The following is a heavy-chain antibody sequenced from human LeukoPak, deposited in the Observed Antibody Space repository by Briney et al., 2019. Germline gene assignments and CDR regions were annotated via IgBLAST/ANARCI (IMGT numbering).Heavy chain of an antibody. V-gene: IGHV3-64*01. CDR1: GFTLSSYV. J-gene: IGHJ4*02. CDR2: ISSNGGST. CDR3: TRALDY. D-gene: IGHD3-16*01. Sequence: GGSLRLSCAASGFTLSSYVMNWVRQAPGKGLEYVSAISSNGGSTSYANSVKGRFTISRDNSKNTLYLQMGSLRAEDTAVYYCTRALDYWGQGTLVTVSP.